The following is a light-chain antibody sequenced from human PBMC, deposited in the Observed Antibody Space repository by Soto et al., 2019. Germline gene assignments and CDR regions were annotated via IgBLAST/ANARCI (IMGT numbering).Light chain of an antibody. Sequence: EIVMTQSPATLSVSPGERVTLAFRASQSVRSNLAWYQQKPGQAPRLLIYGASTRATGIPARFSGSGSGTEFTLTISSLQSEDFAVYYCQQYSIWRTFGQGTKVDIK. CDR1: QSVRSN. J-gene: IGKJ1*01. V-gene: IGKV3-15*01. CDR2: GAS. CDR3: QQYSIWRT.